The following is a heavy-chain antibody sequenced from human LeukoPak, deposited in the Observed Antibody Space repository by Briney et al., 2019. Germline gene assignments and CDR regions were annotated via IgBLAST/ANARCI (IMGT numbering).Heavy chain of an antibody. Sequence: GGSLRLSCAASGFTFSNYAMSWVRQAPGKGLEWVSAIGGSGGSTYYADSVKGRFTISRDNSKNTLYLQMNSLRAEDTAVYYCAKSYGSGSYYNGRFDYWGQGTLVTVSS. CDR1: GFTFSNYA. CDR2: IGGSGGST. D-gene: IGHD3-10*01. V-gene: IGHV3-23*01. J-gene: IGHJ4*02. CDR3: AKSYGSGSYYNGRFDY.